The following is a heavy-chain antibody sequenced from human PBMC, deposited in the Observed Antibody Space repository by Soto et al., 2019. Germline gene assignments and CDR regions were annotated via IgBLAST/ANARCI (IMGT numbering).Heavy chain of an antibody. V-gene: IGHV3-23*01. CDR2: VSGSGGST. Sequence: GGSLRLSCAASGFTFSSYAMSWVRPAPGKGLEWVSVVSGSGGSTYYADSVKGRFTISRDNSKNTLYLQMNSLRAEDTAVYYCAKDRESSGWQHYFDYWGQGTLVTVSS. CDR1: GFTFSSYA. CDR3: AKDRESSGWQHYFDY. D-gene: IGHD6-19*01. J-gene: IGHJ4*02.